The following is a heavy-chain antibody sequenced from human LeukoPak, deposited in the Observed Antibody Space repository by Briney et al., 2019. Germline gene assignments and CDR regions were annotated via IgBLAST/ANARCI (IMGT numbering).Heavy chain of an antibody. J-gene: IGHJ4*02. D-gene: IGHD4-23*01. CDR1: GFTFDDYA. V-gene: IGHV3-9*01. CDR3: ARMVYGGNCFDY. Sequence: GGSLRLSCAASGFTFDDYAMPWVRQAPGKGLEWVSGISWNSGSIGYADSVKGRFTISRDNAKNSLYLQMNSLRAEDTAVYYCARMVYGGNCFDYWGQGTLVTVSS. CDR2: ISWNSGSI.